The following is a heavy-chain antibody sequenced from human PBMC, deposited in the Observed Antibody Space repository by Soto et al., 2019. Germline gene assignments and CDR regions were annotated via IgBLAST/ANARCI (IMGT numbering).Heavy chain of an antibody. D-gene: IGHD3-9*01. J-gene: IGHJ5*02. CDR2: IYWNDDK. CDR1: GFSLSTSGVG. V-gene: IGHV2-5*01. CDR3: AQHYDILTGYLTNWFDP. Sequence: SGPTLVNPTQTLTLTCTFSGFSLSTSGVGVGWIRQPPGKALEWLALIYWNDDKRYSPSLKSRLTITKDTSKNQVVLTMTNMDPVDTATYYCAQHYDILTGYLTNWFDPWGQGTLVTVSS.